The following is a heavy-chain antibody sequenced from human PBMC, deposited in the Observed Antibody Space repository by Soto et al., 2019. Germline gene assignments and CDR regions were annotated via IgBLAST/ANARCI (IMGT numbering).Heavy chain of an antibody. Sequence: QVQLQESGPGLVKPSQTLSLTCTVSGGSISSGDYYWSWIRQPPGKGLEWIGYIYYSGSTYYNPSLKSRVPMXXDXSXXQFSLKLSSGPAADTAVYYCASGSSYSDRSGYYHYWGQGTLVTVSS. J-gene: IGHJ4*02. D-gene: IGHD3-22*01. CDR1: GGSISSGDYY. CDR3: ASGSSYSDRSGYYHY. CDR2: IYYSGST. V-gene: IGHV4-30-4*01.